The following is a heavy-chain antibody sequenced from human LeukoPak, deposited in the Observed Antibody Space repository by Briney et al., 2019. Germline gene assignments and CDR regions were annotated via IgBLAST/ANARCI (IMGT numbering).Heavy chain of an antibody. CDR2: ISSSGSTI. CDR1: GFTFSSYE. D-gene: IGHD3-3*01. Sequence: GGSVRLSCAASGFTFSSYEMTWVRQAPGKGLEWVSYISSSGSTIYYADSVKGRFTISRDNAKNSLYLQMNSLRAEDTAVYYCTRDLWDFWSGFDYWGQGTLVTVSS. V-gene: IGHV3-48*03. J-gene: IGHJ4*02. CDR3: TRDLWDFWSGFDY.